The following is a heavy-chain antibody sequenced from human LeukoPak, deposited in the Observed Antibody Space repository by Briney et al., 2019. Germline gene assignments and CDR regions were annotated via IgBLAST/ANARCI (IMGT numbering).Heavy chain of an antibody. V-gene: IGHV4-59*01. Sequence: SETLSLTCTVSGGSISSYYWSWIRQPPGKGLEWIGYIYYSGSTNYNPSLKSRVTISVDTSKNQFSLKLSSVTAADTAVYYCARVGRAVDGFSIGYWGQETLVTVSS. J-gene: IGHJ4*02. CDR2: IYYSGST. CDR1: GGSISSYY. D-gene: IGHD6-19*01. CDR3: ARVGRAVDGFSIGY.